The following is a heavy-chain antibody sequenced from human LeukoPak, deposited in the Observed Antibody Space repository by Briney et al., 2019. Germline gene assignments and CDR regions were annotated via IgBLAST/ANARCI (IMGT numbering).Heavy chain of an antibody. CDR3: AKGHMKYNWNHFDY. D-gene: IGHD1-1*01. V-gene: IGHV3-9*01. CDR1: GFTFDDYA. Sequence: GRSLRLSCAASGFTFDDYAMHWVRQAPGKGLEWVSGISWNSGSIGYADSVKGRFTISRDNAKNSLYLQMNSLRAEDTALYYCAKGHMKYNWNHFDYWGQGTLVTVSS. J-gene: IGHJ4*02. CDR2: ISWNSGSI.